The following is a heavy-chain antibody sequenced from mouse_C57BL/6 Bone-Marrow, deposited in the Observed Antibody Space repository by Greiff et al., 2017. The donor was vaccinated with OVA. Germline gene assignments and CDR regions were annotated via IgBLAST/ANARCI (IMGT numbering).Heavy chain of an antibody. V-gene: IGHV1-59*01. CDR3: ARSYYADV. J-gene: IGHJ1*03. CDR2: IDPSDSYT. CDR1: GYTFTSYW. Sequence: QVHVKQPGAELVRPGTSVKLSCKASGYTFTSYWMHWVKQRPGQGLEWIGVIDPSDSYTNYNQKFKGKATLTVDTSSSTAYMQLSSLTSEDSAVYYCARSYYADVWGTGTTVTVSS. D-gene: IGHD1-1*02.